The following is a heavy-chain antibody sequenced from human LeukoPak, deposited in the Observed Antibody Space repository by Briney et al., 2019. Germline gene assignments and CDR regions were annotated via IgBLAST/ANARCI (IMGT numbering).Heavy chain of an antibody. Sequence: SVKVFCKASGGTFSSYAISWVRQAPGQGLEWMGGIIPIFGTANYAQKFQGRVTITTDESTSTAYMELSSLSSEDTAVYYCARDAVTDSSGWYYFDYWGQGTLVTVSS. CDR1: GGTFSSYA. D-gene: IGHD6-13*01. CDR3: ARDAVTDSSGWYYFDY. V-gene: IGHV1-69*05. J-gene: IGHJ4*02. CDR2: IIPIFGTA.